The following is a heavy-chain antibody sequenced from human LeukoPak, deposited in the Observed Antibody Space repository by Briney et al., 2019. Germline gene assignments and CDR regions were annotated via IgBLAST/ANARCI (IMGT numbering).Heavy chain of an antibody. CDR3: ARGPNTVGIQLWLHEEDYFDY. V-gene: IGHV4-59*12. D-gene: IGHD5-18*01. Sequence: SETLSLTCTVSGGSISSYYWNWIRQPPGKALEWIGYIYYSGSTNYKPSLKSRVTISVDTSKNQFSLKLSSVTAADTAVYYCARGPNTVGIQLWLHEEDYFDYWGQGTLVTVSS. CDR1: GGSISSYY. J-gene: IGHJ4*02. CDR2: IYYSGST.